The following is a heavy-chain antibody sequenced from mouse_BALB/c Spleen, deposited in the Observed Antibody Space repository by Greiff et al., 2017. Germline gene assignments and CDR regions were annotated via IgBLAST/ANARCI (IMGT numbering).Heavy chain of an antibody. J-gene: IGHJ2*01. D-gene: IGHD2-1*01. V-gene: IGHV1S137*01. CDR3: ARGDGNYPFDY. Sequence: VQLQESGAELVRPGVSVKISCKGSGYTFTDYAMHWVKQSHAKSLEWIGVISTYYGDASYNQKFKGKATMTVDKSSSTAYMELARLTSEDSAIYYCARGDGNYPFDYWGQGTTLTVSS. CDR1: GYTFTDYA. CDR2: ISTYYGDA.